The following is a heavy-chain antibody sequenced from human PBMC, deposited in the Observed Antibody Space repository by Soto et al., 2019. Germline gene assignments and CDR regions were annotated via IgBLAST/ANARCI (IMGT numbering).Heavy chain of an antibody. CDR2: IHHTGSTT. J-gene: IGHJ5*02. Sequence: QVQLQESGPGLVKPSETLSLTCAVSGGSISTNDWWTWVRQPPGKVMEWIGDIHHTGSTTNYSPSLQSRVTVSIDTSENQFSLRLTSVTAADTAVYYCATRDCTNNVCHFPWGQGTLVTVSS. V-gene: IGHV4-4*02. D-gene: IGHD2-8*01. CDR3: ATRDCTNNVCHFP. CDR1: GGSISTNDW.